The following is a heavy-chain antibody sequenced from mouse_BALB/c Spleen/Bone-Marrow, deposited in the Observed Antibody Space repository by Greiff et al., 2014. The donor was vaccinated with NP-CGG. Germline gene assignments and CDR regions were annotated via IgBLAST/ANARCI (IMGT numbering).Heavy chain of an antibody. D-gene: IGHD2-2*01. Sequence: VQLQQSGAELVKPGASVKLSCTASGFNIKDTYMHWVKQRPEQGLEWIGRIDPANGNTKYDPKFQGKATITADTSSNTAYLQLSSLTSEDTAVYYCASYVYGYYFDYWGQGTTLIVSS. CDR1: GFNIKDTY. CDR2: IDPANGNT. CDR3: ASYVYGYYFDY. V-gene: IGHV14-3*02. J-gene: IGHJ2*01.